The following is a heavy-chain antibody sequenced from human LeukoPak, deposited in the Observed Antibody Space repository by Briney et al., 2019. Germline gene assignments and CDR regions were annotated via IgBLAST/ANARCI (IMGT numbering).Heavy chain of an antibody. CDR3: ARDISSYGSSWYGFDY. CDR1: GYTFTGYY. Sequence: GASVKVSCKASGYTFTGYYMHWVRQAPGQGLEWMGWINPNSGGTNYAQKFQGRVTMTRDTSISTAYMELSRLRSDDTAVYYCARDISSYGSSWYGFDYWGQGTLVTVSS. V-gene: IGHV1-2*02. J-gene: IGHJ4*02. D-gene: IGHD6-13*01. CDR2: INPNSGGT.